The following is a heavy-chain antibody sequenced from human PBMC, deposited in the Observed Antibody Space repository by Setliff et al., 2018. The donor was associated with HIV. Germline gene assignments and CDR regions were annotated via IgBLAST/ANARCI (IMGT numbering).Heavy chain of an antibody. CDR1: GYTFTSYG. CDR3: ARDFGGYCSSMSCPGLFDP. CDR2: IVPIFGTA. Sequence: SVKVSCKASGYTFTSYGISWVRQAPGQGLEWMGGIVPIFGTANYAQKFQGRVTITTDESTSTAYMELSGLRSEDTAVYYCARDFGGYCSSMSCPGLFDPWGQGTLVTVSS. J-gene: IGHJ5*02. D-gene: IGHD2-2*01. V-gene: IGHV1-69*05.